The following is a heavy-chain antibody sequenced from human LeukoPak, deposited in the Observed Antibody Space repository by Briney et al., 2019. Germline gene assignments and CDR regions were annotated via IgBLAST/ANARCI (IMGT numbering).Heavy chain of an antibody. V-gene: IGHV3-30*18. D-gene: IGHD3-22*01. J-gene: IGHJ6*02. CDR1: GFTFSSYG. CDR3: AKAWAYYYDSSGYLPPYYYYGMDV. Sequence: PGGFLRLSCAASGFTFSSYGMHWVRQAPGKGLEWVAVISYDGSNKYYADSVKGRFTISRDNSKNTLYLQMNSLRAEDTAVYYCAKAWAYYYDSSGYLPPYYYYGMDVWGQGTTVTVSS. CDR2: ISYDGSNK.